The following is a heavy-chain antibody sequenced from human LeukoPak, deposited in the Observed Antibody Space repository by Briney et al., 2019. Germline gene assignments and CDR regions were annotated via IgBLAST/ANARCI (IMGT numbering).Heavy chain of an antibody. Sequence: EASVKVSCKASGYTFTRYYMHWVRQAPGQGLEWMGIINPSGGSTRYAQKFQGRVTMTRDTSTSTVYMELSGLRSEDTAVYYCARDLEEMATVNHYFDYWGQGTLVTVSS. CDR3: ARDLEEMATVNHYFDY. J-gene: IGHJ4*02. CDR1: GYTFTRYY. CDR2: INPSGGST. V-gene: IGHV1-46*01. D-gene: IGHD5-24*01.